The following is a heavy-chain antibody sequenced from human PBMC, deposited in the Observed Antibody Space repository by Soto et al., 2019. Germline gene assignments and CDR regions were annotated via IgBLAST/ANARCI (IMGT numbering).Heavy chain of an antibody. Sequence: EAQLVESGGGLVQPGGSLRLSCAASGFTFSSYDMHWFRQATGKGLEWVSAIGTAGDTYYPASVKGRFTVSRENAKNSLYLEMNSLRAGDTAVYYCARGAWSRGLTNWFDPWGQGTLVPVSS. CDR2: IGTAGDT. V-gene: IGHV3-13*01. CDR1: GFTFSSYD. CDR3: ARGAWSRGLTNWFDP. D-gene: IGHD3-10*01. J-gene: IGHJ5*02.